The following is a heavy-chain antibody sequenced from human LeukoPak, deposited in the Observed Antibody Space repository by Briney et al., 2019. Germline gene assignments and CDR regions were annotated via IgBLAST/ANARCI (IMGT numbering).Heavy chain of an antibody. CDR3: ARGGISGAYYPFDY. J-gene: IGHJ4*02. CDR2: YSGGT. D-gene: IGHD3-3*02. CDR1: GGSINSYY. V-gene: IGHV4-59*08. Sequence: SEPLSLTCTVSGGSINSYYWSWIRQPPGKGLEWIGYYSGGTKYNPSLKSRVTISVDTSKNEFSLKLSSVTAADTAVYYCARGGISGAYYPFDYWGQGTLVTVSS.